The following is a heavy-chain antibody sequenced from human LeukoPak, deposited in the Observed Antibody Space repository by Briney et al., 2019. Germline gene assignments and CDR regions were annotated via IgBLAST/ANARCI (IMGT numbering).Heavy chain of an antibody. CDR1: GGSFSGYY. CDR3: ARRAAVAVFDY. V-gene: IGHV4-34*01. CDR2: INHSGST. Sequence: PSETLSLTCAVYGGSFSGYYWSWIRQPPGKGLEWIGEINHSGSTNYNPSLKSRVTISVDTPKNQFSLKLSSVTAADTAVYYCARRAAVAVFDYWGQGTLVTVSS. J-gene: IGHJ4*02. D-gene: IGHD6-19*01.